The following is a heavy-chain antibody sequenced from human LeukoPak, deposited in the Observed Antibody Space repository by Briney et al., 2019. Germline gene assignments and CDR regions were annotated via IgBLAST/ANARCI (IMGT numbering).Heavy chain of an antibody. CDR2: IIPIFGTA. CDR3: ARAAFLSPSVDSNDY. Sequence: GSSVKVSCKASGGTFSSYAISWVRQAPGQGLEWMGGIIPIFGTAIYAQKFQGRVTITADGSTSTAYMELSSLRSEDTAVYYCARAAFLSPSVDSNDYWGQGTLVTVSS. J-gene: IGHJ4*02. D-gene: IGHD2/OR15-2a*01. CDR1: GGTFSSYA. V-gene: IGHV1-69*01.